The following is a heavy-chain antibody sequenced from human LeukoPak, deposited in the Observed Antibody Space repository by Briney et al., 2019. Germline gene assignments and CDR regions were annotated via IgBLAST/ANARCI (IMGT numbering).Heavy chain of an antibody. J-gene: IGHJ3*02. CDR3: ARRATHDAFDI. V-gene: IGHV1-69*13. CDR1: GGTFSSYA. CDR2: IIPIFGTA. D-gene: IGHD1-26*01. Sequence: ASVKVSCKASGGTFSSYAISWVRQVPGQGLEWMGGIIPIFGTANYAQKFQGRVTITADESTSTAYMELSSLRSEDTAVYYCARRATHDAFDIWGQGTMVTVSS.